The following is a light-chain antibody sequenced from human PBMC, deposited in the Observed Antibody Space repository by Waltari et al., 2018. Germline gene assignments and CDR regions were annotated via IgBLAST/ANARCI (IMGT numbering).Light chain of an antibody. V-gene: IGLV3-21*04. J-gene: IGLJ2*01. CDR3: QVWDSNTNQVT. CDR1: ASGG. CDR2: FGT. Sequence: YVLTHTPSVSLAPGQTATTTCDASGGVLCYRQQPGQAPVLLLYFGTERPSGIPERISGSFSGDTAILTISRVEVGDEADYYCQVWDSNTNQVTFGGGTKLAVL.